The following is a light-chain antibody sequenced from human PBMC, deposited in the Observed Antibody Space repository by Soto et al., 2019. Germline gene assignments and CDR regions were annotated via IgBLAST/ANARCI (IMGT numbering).Light chain of an antibody. CDR1: QTITNNY. J-gene: IGKJ1*01. Sequence: EIVLTQSPGTLSLSRGERATLSCRASQTITNNYLAWDQQKPGQAPRLLIYLASNRAAGIPDRFSGSGSGADFTLTINRLEPEDFAVYHCQQYGSSPWTFGQGTKVDIK. CDR2: LAS. CDR3: QQYGSSPWT. V-gene: IGKV3-20*01.